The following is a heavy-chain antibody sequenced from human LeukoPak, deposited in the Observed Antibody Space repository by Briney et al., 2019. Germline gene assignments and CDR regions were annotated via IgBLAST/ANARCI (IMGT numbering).Heavy chain of an antibody. CDR1: GGSISSGGYS. J-gene: IGHJ5*02. CDR3: ARGLRGYYVP. D-gene: IGHD3-22*01. V-gene: IGHV4-30-2*01. CDR2: IYHSGST. Sequence: TLSLTCAVSGGSISSGGYSWRWIRQPPGKGLEWIGYIYHSGSTYYNPSLKSRVTISVDRSKNQFSLKLSSVTAADTAVYYCARGLRGYYVPWGQGTLVTVSS.